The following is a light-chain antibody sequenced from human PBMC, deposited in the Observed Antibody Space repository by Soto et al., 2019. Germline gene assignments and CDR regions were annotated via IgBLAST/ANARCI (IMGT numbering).Light chain of an antibody. Sequence: DIQMTQSHSSLSASVGDRVTITCRASQTVSTYLSWYQHKPGTAPKLMLYTASSLHTGVPSRFIGSGSGTHFTLPITNLQPEYFATYYCQQTYSLPPVTFCQGTRREIK. CDR2: TAS. V-gene: IGKV1-39*01. CDR1: QTVSTY. CDR3: QQTYSLPPVT. J-gene: IGKJ5*01.